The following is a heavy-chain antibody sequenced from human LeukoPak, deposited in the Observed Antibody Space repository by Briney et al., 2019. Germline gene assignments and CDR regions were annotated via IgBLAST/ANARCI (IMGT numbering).Heavy chain of an antibody. V-gene: IGHV3-48*03. CDR3: ARGFIAAAGTLAY. J-gene: IGHJ4*02. CDR2: ISSSGSTI. D-gene: IGHD6-13*01. CDR1: GFTFSSYE. Sequence: PGGSLRLSCAASGFTFSSYEMNWVRPAPGKGLEWVSYISSSGSTIYYADSVKGRFTISRDNAKNSLYLQMNSLRAEDTAVYYCARGFIAAAGTLAYWGQGTLVTVSS.